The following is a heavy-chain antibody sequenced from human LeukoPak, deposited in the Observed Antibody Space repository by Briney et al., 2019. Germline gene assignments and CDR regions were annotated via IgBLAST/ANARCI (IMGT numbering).Heavy chain of an antibody. CDR2: INPSGGST. CDR3: ARGYSSGYSPFDY. Sequence: ASVKVSCKASGGTFSSYAISWVRQAPGQGLEWMGIINPSGGSTSYAQKFQGRVTMTRDTSTSTVYMELSSLRSEDTAIYYCARGYSSGYSPFDYWGQGTLVTVSS. J-gene: IGHJ4*02. D-gene: IGHD3-22*01. CDR1: GGTFSSYA. V-gene: IGHV1-46*01.